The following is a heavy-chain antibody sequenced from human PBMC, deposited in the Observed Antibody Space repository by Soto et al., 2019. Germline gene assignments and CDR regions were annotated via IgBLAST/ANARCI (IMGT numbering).Heavy chain of an antibody. J-gene: IGHJ4*02. V-gene: IGHV4-30-4*01. D-gene: IGHD3-22*01. CDR3: ARGAGDSSGYYSRGY. CDR1: GGSISSGDYY. CDR2: IYYSGST. Sequence: SETLSLTCTVSGGSISSGDYYWSWIRQPPGKGLEWIGYIYYSGSTYYNPSLKSRVTISVDTSKNQFSLKLSSVTAADTAVYYCARGAGDSSGYYSRGYWGQGTLVTVSS.